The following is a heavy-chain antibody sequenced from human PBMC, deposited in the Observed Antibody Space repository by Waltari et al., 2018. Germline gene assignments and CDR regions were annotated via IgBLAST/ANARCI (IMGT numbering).Heavy chain of an antibody. V-gene: IGHV3-21*01. CDR1: GIRFSVYT. D-gene: IGHD2-2*02. CDR2: ISSGSHYI. J-gene: IGHJ4*02. Sequence: EVQLVESGGGLVKPGGSLRLTCTASGIRFSVYTFSWIRQAPGKGLQWVSSISSGSHYIDYIDSFKGRFTISRDNPKNSLYLQMDSLGAGDTAVYYCARDLIESRYINHFDIWGQGTLVAVSS. CDR3: ARDLIESRYINHFDI.